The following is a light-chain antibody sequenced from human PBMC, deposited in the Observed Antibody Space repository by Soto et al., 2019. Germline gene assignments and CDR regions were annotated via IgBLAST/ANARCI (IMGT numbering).Light chain of an antibody. J-gene: IGKJ5*01. CDR2: DAS. V-gene: IGKV3D-20*02. CDR1: QSVSSSY. Sequence: EIVLTQSPGTLSLSPGDRATLYCRASQSVSSSYLAWYQQKPGHAPRLLIYDASNMATDIPARFSGSGSGTDFTLTISSLEPEDFAVYYCQQRSNWRITFGQGTRLEIK. CDR3: QQRSNWRIT.